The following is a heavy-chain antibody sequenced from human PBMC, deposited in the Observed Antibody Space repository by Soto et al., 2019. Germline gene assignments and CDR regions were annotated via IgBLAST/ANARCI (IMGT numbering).Heavy chain of an antibody. Sequence: QVQLQESGPGLVKPSETLSLTCTVSGGSIGNYYWSWIRQSPGKGLDWIGYIYYSGSTKYNPSLKSRVTISVDTSKKQFSLGLRFVTAADMGVYYCARHITMGTGSYYYGMDVWGQGTTVTVSS. CDR2: IYYSGST. J-gene: IGHJ6*02. V-gene: IGHV4-59*08. D-gene: IGHD3-3*01. CDR3: ARHITMGTGSYYYGMDV. CDR1: GGSIGNYY.